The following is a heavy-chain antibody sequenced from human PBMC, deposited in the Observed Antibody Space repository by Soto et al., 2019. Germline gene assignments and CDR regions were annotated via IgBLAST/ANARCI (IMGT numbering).Heavy chain of an antibody. Sequence: EVQLVESGGGLVKPGGSLRLSCAASGFTFSSYSMNWVRQAPGKGLEWVSSISSSSSYIYYADSVKGRFTISRDNAKNSLYLQMNSLRAVDTAVYYCARGGLYYYDSSGYYRVFDYWGQGTLVTVSS. CDR1: GFTFSSYS. J-gene: IGHJ4*02. CDR3: ARGGLYYYDSSGYYRVFDY. CDR2: ISSSSSYI. V-gene: IGHV3-21*01. D-gene: IGHD3-22*01.